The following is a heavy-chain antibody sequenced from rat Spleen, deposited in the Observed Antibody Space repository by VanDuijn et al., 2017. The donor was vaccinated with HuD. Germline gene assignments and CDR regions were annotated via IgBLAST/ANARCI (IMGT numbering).Heavy chain of an antibody. CDR3: ARQRGRWENYFDY. J-gene: IGHJ2*01. Sequence: EVQLVESGGGLVQPGRSLKLSCAASGFTFSDYNMAWVRQAPTKGLEWVASISYEGSNTYYRDSVKGRFTISRDNAKRTLYLQMESLRSEDTATYYCARQRGRWENYFDYWGQGVMVTVSS. V-gene: IGHV5-7*01. CDR1: GFTFSDYN. CDR2: ISYEGSNT. D-gene: IGHD5-1*01.